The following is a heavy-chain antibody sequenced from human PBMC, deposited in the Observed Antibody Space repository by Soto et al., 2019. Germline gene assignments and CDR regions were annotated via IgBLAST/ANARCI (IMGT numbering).Heavy chain of an antibody. D-gene: IGHD1-26*01. Sequence: PSETLSLTCTVSGGSISSYYCNWIRQPPGKGLEWIGYIYFRGSTNYNPSLKSRVTISVDTPKNQFSLKLSSVTAADTAVYYCATQEVGGSYVYTFDPWGQGTLVTVSS. CDR3: ATQEVGGSYVYTFDP. CDR1: GGSISSYY. V-gene: IGHV4-59*08. CDR2: IYFRGST. J-gene: IGHJ5*02.